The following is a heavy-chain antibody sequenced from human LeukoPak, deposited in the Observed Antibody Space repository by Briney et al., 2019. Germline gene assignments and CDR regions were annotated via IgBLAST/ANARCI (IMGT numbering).Heavy chain of an antibody. V-gene: IGHV3-21*01. CDR3: ARQLTGSYVHDF. J-gene: IGHJ4*02. D-gene: IGHD1-26*01. CDR1: GFTFSGYT. Sequence: GGSLRLSCVASGFTFSGYTMNWVRQAPGKGLEWVSSITSSSTYIYYADSVRGRFTISRDNAKNSLYLQMNSLRAEDTAVYYCARQLTGSYVHDFWGQRTLVTVSS. CDR2: ITSSSTYI.